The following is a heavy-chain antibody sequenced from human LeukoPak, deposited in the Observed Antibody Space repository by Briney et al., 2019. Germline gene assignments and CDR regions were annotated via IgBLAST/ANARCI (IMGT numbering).Heavy chain of an antibody. V-gene: IGHV4-59*01. D-gene: IGHD1-26*01. J-gene: IGHJ5*02. CDR3: ARGNVTRRKWELLGWFDP. CDR2: IYYSGST. Sequence: SEALSLTCTVSGGSISSYYWSWIRQPPGKGLEWIGYIYYSGSTNYNPSLKSRVTISVDTSKNQFSLKLSSVTAADTAVYYCARGNVTRRKWELLGWFDPWGQGTLVTVSS. CDR1: GGSISSYY.